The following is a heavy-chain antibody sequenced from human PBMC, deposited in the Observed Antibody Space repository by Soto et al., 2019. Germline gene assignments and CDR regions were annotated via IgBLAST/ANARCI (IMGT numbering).Heavy chain of an antibody. D-gene: IGHD2-21*02. CDR1: GFTFSSYG. CDR3: ARDRGDLGDAFDI. CDR2: IWYGGSNQ. V-gene: IGHV3-33*01. J-gene: IGHJ3*02. Sequence: QVQLVESGGGVVLPGRSLRLSCAASGFTFSSYGMQWVRQAPGKGLEWVAVIWYGGSNQYYADSVKGRFTIYRDNSKNTLYLQMNSLRADDTAVYYCARDRGDLGDAFDIWGQGAMVTVSS.